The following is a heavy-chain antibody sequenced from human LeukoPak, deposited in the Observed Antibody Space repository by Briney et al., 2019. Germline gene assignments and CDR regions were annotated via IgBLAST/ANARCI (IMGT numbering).Heavy chain of an antibody. Sequence: SETLSLTCAVYGGSFSGYYWSWIRQPPGKGLEWIGEINHSGSTNYNPSLKSRVTISVDTSKNQFSLKLSSVTAADTAVYYCAKYYYDSSGYYYFDYWGQGTLVAVSS. V-gene: IGHV4-34*01. J-gene: IGHJ4*02. CDR3: AKYYYDSSGYYYFDY. CDR1: GGSFSGYY. CDR2: INHSGST. D-gene: IGHD3-22*01.